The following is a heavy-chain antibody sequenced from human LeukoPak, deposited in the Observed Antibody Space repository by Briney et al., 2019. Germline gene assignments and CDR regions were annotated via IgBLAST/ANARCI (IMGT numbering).Heavy chain of an antibody. J-gene: IGHJ4*02. CDR3: ARQPVAGTPYFDY. V-gene: IGHV4-39*01. CDR1: GGSISSSSYY. CDR2: IYYSGST. Sequence: SETLSLTCTVSGGSISSSSYYWGWIRQPPVKGLEWIGSIYYSGSTYYNPSLKSRVTISVDTSKNQFSLKLSSVTAADTAVYYCARQPVAGTPYFDYWGQGTLVTVSS. D-gene: IGHD6-19*01.